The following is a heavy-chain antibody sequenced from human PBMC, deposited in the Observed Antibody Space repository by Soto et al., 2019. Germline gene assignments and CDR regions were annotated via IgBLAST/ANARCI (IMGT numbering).Heavy chain of an antibody. D-gene: IGHD1-1*01. J-gene: IGHJ5*02. CDR3: AADRPDWNHFQDWFDP. Sequence: SVKVSCKASGFTFTSSAVQWVRQARGQRLEWVGWIVVGSGNTNYAQKFQERVTITRDMSTSTAYMELSSLRSEDTAVYYCAADRPDWNHFQDWFDPWGQGTLVTVS. CDR1: GFTFTSSA. CDR2: IVVGSGNT. V-gene: IGHV1-58*01.